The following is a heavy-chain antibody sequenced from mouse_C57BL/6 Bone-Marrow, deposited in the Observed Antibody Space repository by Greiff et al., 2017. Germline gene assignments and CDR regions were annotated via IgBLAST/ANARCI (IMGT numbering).Heavy chain of an antibody. CDR3: ARGRGITAFYYYAMDY. Sequence: EVKLVESGEGLVKPGGSLKLSCAASGSTFSSYAMSWVRQTPERRLEWVAYISSGGDYINYADTVKGRFTISRDNARNTLYLQMSSLKSEDTAMYYCARGRGITAFYYYAMDYWGQGTSVTVSS. V-gene: IGHV5S21*01. J-gene: IGHJ4*01. D-gene: IGHD2-4*01. CDR1: GSTFSSYA. CDR2: ISSGGDYI.